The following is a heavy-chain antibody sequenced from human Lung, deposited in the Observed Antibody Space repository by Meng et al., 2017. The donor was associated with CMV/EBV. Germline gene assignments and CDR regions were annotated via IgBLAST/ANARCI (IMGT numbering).Heavy chain of an antibody. CDR2: ISGSGGST. V-gene: IGHV3-23*01. CDR3: AKGSCSSTSCYYDY. CDR1: GFTFSSYA. Sequence: GESLKISCAASGFTFSSYAMSWVRQAPGKGLEWVSAISGSGGSTYYADSVKGRFTISRDNSKNTLYLQMNSLRAEDTAVYYCAKGSCSSTSCYYDYWGQGXLVTVSS. D-gene: IGHD2-2*01. J-gene: IGHJ4*02.